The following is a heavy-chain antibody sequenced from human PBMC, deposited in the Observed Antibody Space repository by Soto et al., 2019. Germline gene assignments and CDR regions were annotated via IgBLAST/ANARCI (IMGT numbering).Heavy chain of an antibody. CDR3: APRVYDDFWSGPIY. Sequence: GGSLILSCAASGFTFSSYSMNWVRQAPGKGLEWVSYISSSSSTIYYADSVKGRFTISRDNAKNSLYLQMNSLRDEDTAVYYCAPRVYDDFWSGPIYWGQGTLVTVSS. CDR1: GFTFSSYS. V-gene: IGHV3-48*02. D-gene: IGHD3-3*01. J-gene: IGHJ4*02. CDR2: ISSSSSTI.